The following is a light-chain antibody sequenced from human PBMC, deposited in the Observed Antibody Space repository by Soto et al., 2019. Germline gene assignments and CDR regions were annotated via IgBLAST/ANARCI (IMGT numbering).Light chain of an antibody. J-gene: IGKJ1*01. CDR1: QSVNSK. CDR3: QQYNDWPLT. V-gene: IGKV3-15*01. Sequence: EIVMTQSPATLSVSPGERATLSCSASQSVNSKLAWYQQKPGQAPRLLIYGASTRATGIPARFSGSGSGTEFTLTISSLQSEDFAVYYCQQYNDWPLTFGQGTKVEIK. CDR2: GAS.